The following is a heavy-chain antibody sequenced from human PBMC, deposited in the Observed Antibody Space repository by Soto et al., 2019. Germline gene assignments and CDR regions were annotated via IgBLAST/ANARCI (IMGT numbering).Heavy chain of an antibody. V-gene: IGHV1-69*12. CDR1: GGTFSSYA. J-gene: IGHJ6*02. CDR3: AINPNDYGDYFYYYYGMDV. Sequence: QVQLVQSGAEVKKPGSSVKVSCTASGGTFSSYAISWVRQAPGQGLEWMGGIIPIFGTANYAQKFQGRVTITADESTSTAYMELSSLRSEDTAVYYCAINPNDYGDYFYYYYGMDVWGQGTTVTVSS. CDR2: IIPIFGTA. D-gene: IGHD4-17*01.